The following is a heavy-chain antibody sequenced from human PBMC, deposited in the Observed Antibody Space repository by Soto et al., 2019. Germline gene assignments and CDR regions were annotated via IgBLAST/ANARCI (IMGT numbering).Heavy chain of an antibody. CDR1: GLTFSSSE. Sequence: EGPLVESGGGLVQPGGSLRLSCGASGLTFSSSEMHWVRQAPGKGLEWLSYISKSGSVIYYADSVKGRFTISRDNAKNLLYLQMNSLRAEDTAVYFCASVNLRFSYGIDVWGQGTTVTVSS. J-gene: IGHJ6*02. D-gene: IGHD3-3*01. V-gene: IGHV3-48*03. CDR3: ASVNLRFSYGIDV. CDR2: ISKSGSVI.